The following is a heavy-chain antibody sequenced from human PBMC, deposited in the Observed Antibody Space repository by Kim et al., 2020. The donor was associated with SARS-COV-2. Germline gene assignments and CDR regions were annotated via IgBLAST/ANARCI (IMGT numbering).Heavy chain of an antibody. CDR2: IYHSGST. CDR1: GGSISSCNW. J-gene: IGHJ4*02. CDR3: ASRKIAAAGYF. V-gene: IGHV4-4*02. D-gene: IGHD6-13*01. Sequence: SETLSLTCAVSGGSISSCNWWSWVRQPPGKGLEWIGEIYHSGSTNYNPSLKSRVTISVDKSKNQFSLKLSSVTAADTAVYYCASRKIAAAGYFWGQGTLVTVSS.